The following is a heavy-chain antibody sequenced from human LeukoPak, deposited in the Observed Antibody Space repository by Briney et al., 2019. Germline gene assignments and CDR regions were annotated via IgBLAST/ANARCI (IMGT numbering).Heavy chain of an antibody. D-gene: IGHD2-2*01. J-gene: IGHJ3*02. CDR3: ARDGQLRRAFDI. V-gene: IGHV1-2*02. CDR2: INPNSGGT. Sequence: ASVKVSCKASGYTFTGYYMHWVRQAPGQGLEWMGWINPNSGGTNYAQKFQGRVTMTRDTSVSTAYMELSRLRSDDTAVYYCARDGQLRRAFDIWGRGTMVTVSS. CDR1: GYTFTGYY.